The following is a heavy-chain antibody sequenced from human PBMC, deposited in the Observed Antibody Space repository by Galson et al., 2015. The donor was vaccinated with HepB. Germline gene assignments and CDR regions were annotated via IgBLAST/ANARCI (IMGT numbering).Heavy chain of an antibody. V-gene: IGHV7-4-1*02. CDR1: GYTFTSYA. D-gene: IGHD3-3*01. Sequence: SVKVSCKASGYTFTSYAMNWVRQAPGQGLEWMGWINTNTGNPTYAQGFTGRFVFSLDTSVSTAYLQISSLKAEDTAVYYCARGRYYDFWSGYYIGTAYYYYYMDVWGKGTTVTVSS. J-gene: IGHJ6*03. CDR3: ARGRYYDFWSGYYIGTAYYYYYMDV. CDR2: INTNTGNP.